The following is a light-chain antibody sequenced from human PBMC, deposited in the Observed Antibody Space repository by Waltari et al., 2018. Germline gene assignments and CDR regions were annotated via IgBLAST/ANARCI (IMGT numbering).Light chain of an antibody. CDR1: TSDVGSYAL. V-gene: IGLV2-23*02. J-gene: IGLJ1*01. Sequence: QSALTQPASVSGTPGQSLPISCSGTTSDVGSYALVSWYQQHPGEAPKLLICEVFKRPPDTSRRFSGAKSGSTASLTISGLQPEDEADYYCCSYAGRGTYVFGSGTKVTVL. CDR2: EVF. CDR3: CSYAGRGTYV.